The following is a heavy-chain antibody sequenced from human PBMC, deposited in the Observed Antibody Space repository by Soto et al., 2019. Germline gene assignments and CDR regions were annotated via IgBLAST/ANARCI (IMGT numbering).Heavy chain of an antibody. D-gene: IGHD3-22*01. Sequence: QVQLQASGPGLVRPSGALSVTCAVSGDSISGSHWWSWVRQSPGKGLEWIGEISHSGITNYNPSLKSRVTISGDKSKNQLSLKLTSVTAADTAVYYCARVRYDRSGFDHWGQGTLVSVSS. CDR1: GDSISGSHW. CDR2: ISHSGIT. J-gene: IGHJ4*02. CDR3: ARVRYDRSGFDH. V-gene: IGHV4-4*02.